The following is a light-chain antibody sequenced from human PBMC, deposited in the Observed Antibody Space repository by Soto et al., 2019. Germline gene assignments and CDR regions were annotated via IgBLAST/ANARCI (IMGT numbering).Light chain of an antibody. CDR2: HKS. CDR1: QSVGGS. Sequence: ETVLTQSPGTLSLSPGERATLSCRASQSVGGSLAWYQQRPGQDPRLLVYHKSNRATGIPDRFSASGSGTDFTLTISSLQPDDFATYYCQQYNSYSTFGQGTRLEIK. J-gene: IGKJ5*01. CDR3: QQYNSYST. V-gene: IGKV3-11*01.